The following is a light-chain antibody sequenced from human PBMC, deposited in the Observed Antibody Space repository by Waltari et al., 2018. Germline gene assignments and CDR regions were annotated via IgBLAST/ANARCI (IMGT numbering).Light chain of an antibody. V-gene: IGLV2-23*02. CDR3: CAYVGGGSLVL. Sequence: QSALSQPASVSGSLGQSITISCTGSSSDIGSKKFVSWYQQHPGKAPKIMMYEVDKRPSLLSDRFFGSKSGNTAALTISGLQPEDEADYYCCAYVGGGSLVLFGGGTKLTVL. CDR1: SSDIGSKKF. CDR2: EVD. J-gene: IGLJ2*01.